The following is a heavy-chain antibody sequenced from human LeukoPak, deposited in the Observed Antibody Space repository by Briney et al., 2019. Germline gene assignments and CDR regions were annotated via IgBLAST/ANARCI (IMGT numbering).Heavy chain of an antibody. CDR3: ARQKWAVVTAPYYFDY. CDR2: IYTSGRT. Sequence: SETLSLTCTVSGGSISSGSYYWSWIRQPAGKGLEWIGRIYTSGRTNYTPSLKSRVTISVDTSKNQFSLKLSSVTAADTAVYYCARQKWAVVTAPYYFDYWGQGTLVTVSS. D-gene: IGHD5-18*01. CDR1: GGSISSGSYY. J-gene: IGHJ4*02. V-gene: IGHV4-61*02.